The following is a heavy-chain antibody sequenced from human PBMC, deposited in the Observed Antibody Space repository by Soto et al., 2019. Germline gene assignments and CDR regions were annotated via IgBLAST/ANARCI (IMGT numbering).Heavy chain of an antibody. CDR2: INHSGST. CDR3: ARAGYCSGGSWYSAFDY. CDR1: GGSFSGYY. V-gene: IGHV4-34*01. D-gene: IGHD2-15*01. J-gene: IGHJ4*02. Sequence: QVQLQQWGAGLLKPSETLSLTCAVYGGSFSGYYWSWIRQPPGKGLEWIGEINHSGSTNYNPSLKSRVTISVDRSKNQFSLKLSSVTAADTAVYYCARAGYCSGGSWYSAFDYWGQGTLVTVSS.